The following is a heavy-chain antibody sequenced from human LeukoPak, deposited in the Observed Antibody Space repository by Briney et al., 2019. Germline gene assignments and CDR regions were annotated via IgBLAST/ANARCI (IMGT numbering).Heavy chain of an antibody. CDR2: ISGSGGST. Sequence: GGSLRLSCAASGFTFSSYAMSWVRQAPGKGLEWVSAISGSGGSTYYADSVKGRFTISRDNSKNTLYLQMNSLRAEDTALYFCARDATTEPGTVYMDVWGKGTTVTISS. V-gene: IGHV3-23*01. J-gene: IGHJ6*03. D-gene: IGHD6-13*01. CDR1: GFTFSSYA. CDR3: ARDATTEPGTVYMDV.